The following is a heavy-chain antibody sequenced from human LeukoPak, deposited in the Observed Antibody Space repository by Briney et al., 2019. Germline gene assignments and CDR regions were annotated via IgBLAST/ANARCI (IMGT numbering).Heavy chain of an antibody. Sequence: GGSLRLSCAVSGFTFSNYGMSWVRQAPAKGLEWVSGVSGSGAGTYYADSVKGRFTISRDNSKNTLYLQMNSLRAEDTAVYYCAKHTYYYDTSRTTALLDYWGQGTLVTVSS. CDR3: AKHTYYYDTSRTTALLDY. CDR1: GFTFSNYG. V-gene: IGHV3-23*01. J-gene: IGHJ4*02. D-gene: IGHD3-22*01. CDR2: VSGSGAGT.